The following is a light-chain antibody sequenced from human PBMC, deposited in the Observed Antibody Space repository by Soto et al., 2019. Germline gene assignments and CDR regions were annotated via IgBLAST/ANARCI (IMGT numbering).Light chain of an antibody. CDR2: NAS. CDR1: QSVGNF. Sequence: EIVLAQSPATLSLSPGERATLSCRASQSVGNFLAWYQHRPGQAPRLLILNASTRATGIPDRFSGSGSGTDFTLTISRLEPEDFAVYYCQQYGSFPFTFGPGTKVDIK. J-gene: IGKJ3*01. V-gene: IGKV3-20*01. CDR3: QQYGSFPFT.